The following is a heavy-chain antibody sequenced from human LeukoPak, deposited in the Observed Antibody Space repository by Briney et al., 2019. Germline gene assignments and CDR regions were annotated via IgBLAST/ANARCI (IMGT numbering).Heavy chain of an antibody. CDR3: ARGTYYYDSSGYYYDLDP. J-gene: IGHJ5*02. Sequence: SETLSLTCTVSGGSISIYYWSCIRQHPGKGLEWIGYIYYSGSTNYNPSLKSRVTISVDTSKNQFSLKLSSVTAADTAVCYCARGTYYYDSSGYYYDLDPWGQGTLVTVSS. CDR1: GGSISIYY. CDR2: IYYSGST. D-gene: IGHD3-22*01. V-gene: IGHV4-59*01.